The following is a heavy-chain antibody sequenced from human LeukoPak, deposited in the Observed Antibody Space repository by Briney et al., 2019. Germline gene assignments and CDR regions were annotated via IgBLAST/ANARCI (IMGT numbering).Heavy chain of an antibody. D-gene: IGHD2-15*01. J-gene: IGHJ3*02. CDR2: INPSGAST. V-gene: IGHV1-46*03. CDR3: ARTQRQGYCGGGYCYSDAFDI. Sequence: ASVKVSCKASGYTFTNSYMHWVRQAPGQGLQWMGIINPSGASTSYAQRFQGRVTMTRDTSTSTVYMELSSLRSEDTAVYYCARTQRQGYCGGGYCYSDAFDIWGQGTMVTVSS. CDR1: GYTFTNSY.